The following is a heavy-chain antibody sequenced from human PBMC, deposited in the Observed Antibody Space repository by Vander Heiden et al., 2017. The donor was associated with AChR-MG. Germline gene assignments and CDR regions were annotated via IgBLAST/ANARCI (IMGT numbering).Heavy chain of an antibody. J-gene: IGHJ5*02. D-gene: IGHD3-10*01. Sequence: QVQLQPWGAGLLKPSATPSLPCPVYGGSFSGYYWSWIRQPPGKGLEWIGEINHSGSTNYNPSLKSRVTISVDTSKNQFSLKLSSVTAADTAVYYCARGPVTMVRGVRGFDPWGQGTLVTVSS. CDR2: INHSGST. CDR1: GGSFSGYY. CDR3: ARGPVTMVRGVRGFDP. V-gene: IGHV4-34*01.